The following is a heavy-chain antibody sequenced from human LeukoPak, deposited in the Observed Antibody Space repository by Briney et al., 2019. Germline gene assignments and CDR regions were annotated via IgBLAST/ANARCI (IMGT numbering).Heavy chain of an antibody. D-gene: IGHD1-26*01. CDR1: GGSISSSSYY. CDR2: IYYSGST. CDR3: ASPPPGGATTSFDY. J-gene: IGHJ4*02. V-gene: IGHV4-39*01. Sequence: PSETLSLTCTVSGGSISSSSYYWGWIRQPPGKGLEWIGSIYYSGSTYYNPSLKSRVTISVDTSKNQFSLKLSSVTAADTAVYYCASPPPGGATTSFDYWGQGTLVTVSS.